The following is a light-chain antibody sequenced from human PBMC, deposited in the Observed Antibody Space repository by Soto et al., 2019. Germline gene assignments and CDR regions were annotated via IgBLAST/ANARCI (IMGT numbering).Light chain of an antibody. J-gene: IGKJ1*01. CDR3: QQYDIYRT. Sequence: DIQMTQSPSTLSASVGDRVTITCRASQSIGDYLAWYQDKPGKAPRLLIYDASNLKSGVPSRFSGSGSGTEFTLTIANLQPDDFATYYCQQYDIYRTFGPGTTGDIK. CDR2: DAS. V-gene: IGKV1-5*01. CDR1: QSIGDY.